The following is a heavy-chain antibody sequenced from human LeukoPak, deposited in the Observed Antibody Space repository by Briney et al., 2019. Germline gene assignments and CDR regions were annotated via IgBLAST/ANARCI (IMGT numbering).Heavy chain of an antibody. CDR3: ARVPARYSRGRIRYPPYYYYYMDV. CDR1: GDTFNDYA. V-gene: IGHV1-69*05. D-gene: IGHD3-16*02. Sequence: GSSVKVSCKASGDTFNDYAVTWVRQAPGQGLEWMGGIIPIFGRTDYAQKFQARVTLTTDDSTSTVYMELSSLRSEDTAVYYCARVPARYSRGRIRYPPYYYYYMDVWGKGTTVTVSS. CDR2: IIPIFGRT. J-gene: IGHJ6*03.